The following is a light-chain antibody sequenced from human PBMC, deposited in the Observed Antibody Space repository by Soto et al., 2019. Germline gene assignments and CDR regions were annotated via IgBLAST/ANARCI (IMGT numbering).Light chain of an antibody. Sequence: QSALTQPASVSGSPGQSITISCTGTTTDVGGYNYVSWYQQHPGKAPKLLIYEVSYRPSGVSNRFSGSKSGNTASLTISGLQAEDEADYYCSSYTTSTTGVFGGGTQLPS. CDR2: EVS. V-gene: IGLV2-14*01. CDR3: SSYTTSTTGV. CDR1: TTDVGGYNY. J-gene: IGLJ3*02.